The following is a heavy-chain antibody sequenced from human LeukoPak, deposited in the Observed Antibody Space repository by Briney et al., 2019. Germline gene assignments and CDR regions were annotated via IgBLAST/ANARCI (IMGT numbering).Heavy chain of an antibody. V-gene: IGHV3-23*01. D-gene: IGHD1-7*01. CDR1: GFTFSSSA. Sequence: GGSLRLSCAASGFTFSSSAMTWVRQAPGKGLEWVSGISDSGSSTYYADSVKGRFTISRDNSRNSLYLQMNSLRPEDTALYYSAKRPVNHGTTDWGQGTLVTVSS. J-gene: IGHJ4*02. CDR2: ISDSGSST. CDR3: AKRPVNHGTTD.